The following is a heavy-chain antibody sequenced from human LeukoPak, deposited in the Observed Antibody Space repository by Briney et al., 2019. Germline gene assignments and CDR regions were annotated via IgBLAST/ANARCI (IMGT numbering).Heavy chain of an antibody. CDR2: INPSGGST. CDR1: GYTFTSYY. V-gene: IGHV1-46*01. J-gene: IGHJ5*02. CDR3: ARARGNNWFDP. Sequence: ASVKVSCKASGYTFTSYYMHWVRQAPGQGLEWMGIINPSGGSTSYAQKFQGRVTMTRDTSTSTVYMELSRLRSDDTAVYYCARARGNNWFDPWGQGTLVTVSS.